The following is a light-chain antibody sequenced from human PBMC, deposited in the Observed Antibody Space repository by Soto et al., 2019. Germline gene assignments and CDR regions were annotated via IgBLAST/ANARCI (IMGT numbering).Light chain of an antibody. CDR1: QSLLHSNGYNY. CDR3: QQYDAWPLT. V-gene: IGKV2-28*01. CDR2: LGS. J-gene: IGKJ4*01. Sequence: EIVLTQSPGTLSLSPGERATLSCRSSQSLLHSNGYNYLDWYLQKPGQSPQLLIYLGSNRASGVPDRFSGSWSGTEFTLTINSLQSEDFAVYYCQQYDAWPLTFGGGTKVDIK.